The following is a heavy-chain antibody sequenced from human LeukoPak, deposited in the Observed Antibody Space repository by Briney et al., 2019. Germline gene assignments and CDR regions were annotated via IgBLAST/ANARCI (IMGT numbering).Heavy chain of an antibody. CDR2: FTSSGGST. Sequence: GGSLRLSCAAWGFTFTNYAMSWVRQAPGKGLEGVSVFTSSGGSTYYADSVKGRFTISRDNSKNSLYLQMNSLRVEDTAVYYCAKDAVAPGSGGDYFDNWGQGTLVTVSS. CDR1: GFTFTNYA. J-gene: IGHJ4*02. CDR3: AKDAVAPGSGGDYFDN. D-gene: IGHD3-10*01. V-gene: IGHV3-23*01.